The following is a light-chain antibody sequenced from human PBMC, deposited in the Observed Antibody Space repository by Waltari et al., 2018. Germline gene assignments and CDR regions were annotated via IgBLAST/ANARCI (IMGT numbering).Light chain of an antibody. CDR1: SSNIGSNY. J-gene: IGLJ1*01. CDR3: AAWDDRLRDYV. CDR2: RND. Sequence: QSVLTQPPSASATPGQRVTISCSGSSSNIGSNYVYWYQQLLGTAPTLVIYRNDQRPSGVPDRFAGSKSGTSAALAISGLRSEDEADYYCAAWDDRLRDYVFGTGTKVTAL. V-gene: IGLV1-47*01.